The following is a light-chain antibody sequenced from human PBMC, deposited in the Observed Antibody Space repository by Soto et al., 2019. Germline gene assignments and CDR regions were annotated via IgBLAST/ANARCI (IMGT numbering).Light chain of an antibody. CDR3: MQGTHWPYT. CDR1: QSLVHSDGNTY. Sequence: DVVMTQSPLSLPVTLGQPASMSCRASQSLVHSDGNTYLSWFQQRPCQSPRRLTYKVSNRDSGVPDRFSGSGSGTDFTLKISRVEAEDVGVYYCMQGTHWPYTFGQGTKLEIK. CDR2: KVS. V-gene: IGKV2-30*02. J-gene: IGKJ2*01.